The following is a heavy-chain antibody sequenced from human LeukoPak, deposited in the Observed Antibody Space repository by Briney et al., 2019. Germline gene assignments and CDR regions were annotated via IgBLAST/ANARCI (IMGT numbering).Heavy chain of an antibody. CDR2: IKPDGSEK. CDR1: GFPFSSYW. Sequence: GGSLRLSCAASGFPFSSYWMSWVRQAPGKGLEWVANIKPDGSEKSYVDSVKGRFTISRDNAKNSLYLQMNSLRAEDTAVYYCARGQMAGYWGQRTLVTVSS. V-gene: IGHV3-7*05. CDR3: ARGQMAGY. D-gene: IGHD5-24*01. J-gene: IGHJ4*02.